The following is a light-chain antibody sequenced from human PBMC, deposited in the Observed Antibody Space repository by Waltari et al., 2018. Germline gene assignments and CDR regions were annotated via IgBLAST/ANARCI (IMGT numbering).Light chain of an antibody. Sequence: QSALTQPASVSGSPGQSITISCTGTSSDVGGYNYVSWSQQHPGKAPKLMIYYVSNRPSGVSNRFTGSKSGNTASRTISGLQARDEADYYCSSYTSSNTLGFGTGTKVTVL. V-gene: IGLV2-14*03. CDR2: YVS. CDR1: SSDVGGYNY. J-gene: IGLJ1*01. CDR3: SSYTSSNTLG.